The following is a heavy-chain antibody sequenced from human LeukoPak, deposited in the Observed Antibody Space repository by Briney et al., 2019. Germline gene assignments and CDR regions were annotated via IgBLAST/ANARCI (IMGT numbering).Heavy chain of an antibody. CDR1: GGSISSGDYY. CDR2: IYYSGST. J-gene: IGHJ4*02. D-gene: IGHD4-23*01. CDR3: ASAVIYGGNTFDY. V-gene: IGHV4-30-4*08. Sequence: PSQTLSLTCTVSGGSISSGDYYWSWIRQPPGKGLEWIGYIYYSGSTYYNPSLKSRVTISVVPSKNQFSLKLSSVTAADTAVYYCASAVIYGGNTFDYWGQGTLVTVSS.